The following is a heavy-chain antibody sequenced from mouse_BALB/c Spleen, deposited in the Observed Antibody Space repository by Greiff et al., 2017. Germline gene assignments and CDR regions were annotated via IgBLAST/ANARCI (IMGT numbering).Heavy chain of an antibody. V-gene: IGHV3-2*02. CDR1: GYSITSDYA. CDR3: ARAGDYYGSSYYYAMDY. J-gene: IGHJ4*01. D-gene: IGHD1-1*01. CDR2: ISYSGST. Sequence: DVQLQESGPGLVKPSQSLSLTCTVTGYSITSDYAWNWIRQFPGNKLEWMGYISYSGSTSYNPSLKSRISITRDTSKNQFFLQLNSVTTEDTATYYCARAGDYYGSSYYYAMDYWGQGTSVTVSS.